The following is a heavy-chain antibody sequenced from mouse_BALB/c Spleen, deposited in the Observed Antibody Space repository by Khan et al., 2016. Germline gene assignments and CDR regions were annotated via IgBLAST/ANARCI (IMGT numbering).Heavy chain of an antibody. CDR1: GYSFTNYG. J-gene: IGHJ3*01. V-gene: IGHV9-3*02. Sequence: QIQLVQSGPELKKPGETVKISCKASGYSFTNYGMNWVKQAPGKGLKWMGWIDTNTGEPKYAEEFKGRFAFSLETSAINAYLQINNLTNDDKATSFCARWGYDYACFAYLGHVTLVTVSA. D-gene: IGHD2-4*01. CDR2: IDTNTGEP. CDR3: ARWGYDYACFAY.